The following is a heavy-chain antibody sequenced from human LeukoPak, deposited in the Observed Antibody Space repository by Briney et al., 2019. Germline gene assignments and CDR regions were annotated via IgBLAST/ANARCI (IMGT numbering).Heavy chain of an antibody. J-gene: IGHJ5*02. V-gene: IGHV3-74*01. CDR1: GFTFISYW. CDR3: AREDSSGTYT. Sequence: GGSLRLSCAASGFTFISYWMHWVRQAPGKGLVWVSRINSDGSSKTYADSVKGRFTISRDNAKSTLYLQMNNLRAEDTALYYCAREDSSGTYTWGQGNLVTVSA. D-gene: IGHD6-19*01. CDR2: INSDGSSK.